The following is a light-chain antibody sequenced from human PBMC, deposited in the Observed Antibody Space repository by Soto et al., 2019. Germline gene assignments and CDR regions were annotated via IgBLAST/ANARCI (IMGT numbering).Light chain of an antibody. CDR3: QVWDGTSEV. CDR2: DDS. Sequence: SYELTQPPSVSVAPGQTARITCGGNSIGRKTVHWYQQRPGQAPVLVVYDDSDRPSDIPERFSASNSGDTATLTISRVEDGDEADYYCQVWDGTSEVFGTGTNVTVL. J-gene: IGLJ1*01. CDR1: SIGRKT. V-gene: IGLV3-21*02.